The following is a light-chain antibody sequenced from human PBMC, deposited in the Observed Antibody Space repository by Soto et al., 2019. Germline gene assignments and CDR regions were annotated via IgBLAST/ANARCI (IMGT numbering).Light chain of an antibody. J-gene: IGLJ3*02. CDR3: SSYSSTSTPGV. CDR2: EVT. V-gene: IGLV2-14*01. Sequence: QSALTQPPSASGSPGQSVTISCTGTSSDVGGYKFVSWYRHHPGRAPQVMIYEVTNRPSGVSSRFSGSKSGNTASLTISGLQPEDEGDYYCSSYSSTSTPGVFGGGTKVTVL. CDR1: SSDVGGYKF.